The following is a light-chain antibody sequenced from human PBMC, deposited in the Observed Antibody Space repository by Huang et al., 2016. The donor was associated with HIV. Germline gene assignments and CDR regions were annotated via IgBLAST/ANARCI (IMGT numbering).Light chain of an antibody. CDR1: ETISSY. J-gene: IGKJ2*01. CDR2: AAS. Sequence: EIQMTQSPSSLSASVGDRVTITCRGSETISSYLNWYQQKPGKAPKLLSYAASSLKSGVPSRFSGSGSGTDFTLTISSLQPEDFATYYCQQGYTIPYTFGQGTKLEL. V-gene: IGKV1-39*01. CDR3: QQGYTIPYT.